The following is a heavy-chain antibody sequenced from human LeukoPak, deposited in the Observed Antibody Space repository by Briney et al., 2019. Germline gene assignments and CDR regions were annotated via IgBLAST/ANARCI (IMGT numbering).Heavy chain of an antibody. V-gene: IGHV1-69*05. J-gene: IGHJ4*02. CDR2: IIPIFGTA. Sequence: SVKVSCKASGGTFSSYAISWVRQAPGQGLEWMGGIIPIFGTANYAQKFQGRVTITTDESTSTAYMELSSLRSEDTAVYYCARPSEGYSGYGDFDYWGQGTLVTVSS. CDR3: ARPSEGYSGYGDFDY. CDR1: GGTFSSYA. D-gene: IGHD5-12*01.